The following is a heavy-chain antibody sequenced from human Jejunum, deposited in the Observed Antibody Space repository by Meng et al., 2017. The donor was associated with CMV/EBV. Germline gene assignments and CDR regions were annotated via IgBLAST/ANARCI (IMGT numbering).Heavy chain of an antibody. Sequence: FSNYYMSWIRLAPGKGLEWISYISGDGSDLFYGDSVRGRFTISRDNAKNSLYLQINSLRVEDTAVYYCARDPGATFFYYYFSMDVWGQGTTVTVSS. CDR3: ARDPGATFFYYYFSMDV. CDR2: ISGDGSDL. D-gene: IGHD1-1*01. J-gene: IGHJ6*02. V-gene: IGHV3-11*04. CDR1: FSNYY.